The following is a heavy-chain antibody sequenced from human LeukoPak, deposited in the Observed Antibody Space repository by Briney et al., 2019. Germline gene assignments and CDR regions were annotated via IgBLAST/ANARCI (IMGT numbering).Heavy chain of an antibody. J-gene: IGHJ5*02. Sequence: GGSLRLSCEVSGFPFTLYNMNWVRQAPGKGLEWLSYISSSTNTIYYADSVKGRFTISRDNAKNSLYLQMNSLRAEDTAVYYCAREIVGATSNWFDPWGQGTLVTVSS. CDR3: AREIVGATSNWFDP. V-gene: IGHV3-48*04. CDR2: ISSSTNTI. D-gene: IGHD1-26*01. CDR1: GFPFTLYN.